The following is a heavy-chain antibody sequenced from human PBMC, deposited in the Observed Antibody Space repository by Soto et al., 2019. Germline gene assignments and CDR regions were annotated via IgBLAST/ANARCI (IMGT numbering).Heavy chain of an antibody. CDR1: GYTFTSYA. D-gene: IGHD5-18*01. CDR2: INAGNGNT. Sequence: QVQLVQSGAEVKKPGASVKVSCKASGYTFTSYAMHWVRQAPGQRLEWMGWINAGNGNTKYSQKFQGRGTITRDTSASKDYMELSSLRSEDTAVYYCARGLNGYWHYVDYGSQGTLVTVSS. J-gene: IGHJ4*02. CDR3: ARGLNGYWHYVDY. V-gene: IGHV1-3*01.